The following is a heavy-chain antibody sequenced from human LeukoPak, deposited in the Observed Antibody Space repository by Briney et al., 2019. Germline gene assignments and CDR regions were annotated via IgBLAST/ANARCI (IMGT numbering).Heavy chain of an antibody. Sequence: GGSLRLSCAASGFTFSSYWMSWVRQAPGKGLEWVANIKQDGSEKYYVDSVKGRFTISRDNAKNSLYLQMNSLRAEDTAVYYCARLPTYYYGSGNGQNWFDPWGQGTLVTVSS. CDR3: ARLPTYYYGSGNGQNWFDP. V-gene: IGHV3-7*01. D-gene: IGHD3-10*01. J-gene: IGHJ5*02. CDR1: GFTFSSYW. CDR2: IKQDGSEK.